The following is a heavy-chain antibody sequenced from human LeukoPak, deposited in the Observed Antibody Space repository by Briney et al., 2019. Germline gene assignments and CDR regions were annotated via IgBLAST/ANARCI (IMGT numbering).Heavy chain of an antibody. J-gene: IGHJ4*02. CDR1: GGSISSGSYY. V-gene: IGHV4-61*02. CDR3: AREENYYDSDFDY. Sequence: PSETLSLTCTVSGGSISSGSYYWSWIRQPAGKGLEWIGRIYTSGSTNYNPSLKSRVTISVDTSKNQFSLKLSSVTAADTAVYYCAREENYYDSDFDYWGQGTLVTVSS. CDR2: IYTSGST. D-gene: IGHD3-22*01.